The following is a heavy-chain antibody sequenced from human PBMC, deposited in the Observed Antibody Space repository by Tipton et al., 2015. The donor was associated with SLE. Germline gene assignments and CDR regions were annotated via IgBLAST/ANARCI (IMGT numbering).Heavy chain of an antibody. Sequence: SLRLSCAASGFTFSSYGMHWVRQAPGKGLEWVAVIWYDGSNKYYADSVKGRFTISRDNSKNTLYLQMNSLRAEDTAVYYCAKARGSYSYDLGVWGQGTTVTVSS. CDR1: GFTFSSYG. J-gene: IGHJ6*02. CDR2: IWYDGSNK. V-gene: IGHV3-33*06. CDR3: AKARGSYSYDLGV. D-gene: IGHD3-16*01.